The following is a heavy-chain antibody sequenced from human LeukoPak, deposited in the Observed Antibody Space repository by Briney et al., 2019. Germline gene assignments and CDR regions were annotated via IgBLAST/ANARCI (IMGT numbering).Heavy chain of an antibody. CDR1: GYTFTSYD. CDR3: ARGPTQYSSSWLPYYYYGMDV. J-gene: IGHJ6*02. Sequence: ASVKVSCKASGYTFTSYDINWVRQATGQGLEWMGCMNPNSGNTGYAQKFQGRVTMTRNTSISTAYMELSSLRSEDTAVYYCARGPTQYSSSWLPYYYYGMDVWGQGTTVTVSS. V-gene: IGHV1-8*01. CDR2: MNPNSGNT. D-gene: IGHD6-13*01.